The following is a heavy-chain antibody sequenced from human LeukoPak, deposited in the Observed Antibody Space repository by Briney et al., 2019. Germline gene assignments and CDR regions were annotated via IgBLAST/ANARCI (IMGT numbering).Heavy chain of an antibody. CDR1: GGSISSYC. J-gene: IGHJ5*02. CDR2: IYYSGST. V-gene: IGHV4-59*01. D-gene: IGHD6-19*01. CDR3: ARSDPVAGTDNWFDP. Sequence: SETLSLTCTVSGGSISSYCWSWIRQPPGKGLEWIGYIYYSGSTNYNPSLKSRVTISVDTSKNQFSLKLSSVTAADTAVYYCARSDPVAGTDNWFDPWGQGTLVTVSS.